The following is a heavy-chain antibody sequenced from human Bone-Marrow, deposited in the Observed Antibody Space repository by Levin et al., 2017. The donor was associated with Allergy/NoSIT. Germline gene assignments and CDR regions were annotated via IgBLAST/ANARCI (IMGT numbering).Heavy chain of an antibody. J-gene: IGHJ4*02. CDR1: GGSIINGGYS. CDR2: IYHTGST. V-gene: IGHV4-30-2*01. D-gene: IGHD1-1*01. Sequence: LSLTCAVSGGSIINGGYSWNWIRQPPGKGLEWIGYIYHTGSTYYNPSLKSRVTISVDMSENQFSLKLSSVTAADTAVYYCARANDGALDYWGQGTLVTVSS. CDR3: ARANDGALDY.